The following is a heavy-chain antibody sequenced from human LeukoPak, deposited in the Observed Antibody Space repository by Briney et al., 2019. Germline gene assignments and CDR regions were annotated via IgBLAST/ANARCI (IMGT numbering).Heavy chain of an antibody. V-gene: IGHV3-30*18. D-gene: IGHD6-6*01. CDR3: TKGYRSSAGYYFDY. Sequence: GGSLRLSCAASGFTFSSYAMSWVRQAPGKGLEWVAFMLHDGDSKYYADSVKGRFIISSDNSRNTLYLQMNNLRAEDTAVYYCTKGYRSSAGYYFDYWGQGTLVTVSS. J-gene: IGHJ4*02. CDR1: GFTFSSYA. CDR2: MLHDGDSK.